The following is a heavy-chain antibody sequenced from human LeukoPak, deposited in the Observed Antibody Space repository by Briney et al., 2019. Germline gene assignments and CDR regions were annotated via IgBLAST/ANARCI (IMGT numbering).Heavy chain of an antibody. CDR3: AKALVRGVISYFVY. CDR2: FSSSGGGT. J-gene: IGHJ4*02. Sequence: PGGPLRLSCAASGFTFSRYAMSWVRQAPGKGLEWVSTFSSSGGGTYYADSVKGRFTSSRDNSKNSLYLQMNSLRAEDTAVYYCAKALVRGVISYFVYWGQGTLVTVSS. V-gene: IGHV3-23*01. D-gene: IGHD3-10*01. CDR1: GFTFSRYA.